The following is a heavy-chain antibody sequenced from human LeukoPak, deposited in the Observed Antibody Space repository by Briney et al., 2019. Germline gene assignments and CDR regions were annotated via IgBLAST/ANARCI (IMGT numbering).Heavy chain of an antibody. CDR2: IKEDGSEK. V-gene: IGHV3-7*01. J-gene: IGHJ6*04. Sequence: GGSLRLSCAASGFTFSSNWMSWVRQAPGKGLEWVANIKEDGSEKYYVESVKGRFAISRDNAKNSLYLQMDSLRAEDTAVYYCARGPVWGKGTTVTVSS. CDR1: GFTFSSNW. CDR3: ARGPV.